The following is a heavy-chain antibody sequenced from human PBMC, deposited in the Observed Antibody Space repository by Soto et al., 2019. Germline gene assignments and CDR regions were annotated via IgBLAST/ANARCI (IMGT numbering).Heavy chain of an antibody. CDR3: ASARHIGP. CDR1: GFTFSNYW. D-gene: IGHD2-21*01. V-gene: IGHV3-7*01. Sequence: EVQLVESGGDLVQPGGSLRLSCAASGFTFSNYWMSWVRQAPGKGLEWVANIKEDGSERNYVDSVKGRFTISRDNAENSLYLQMNSLRAEDTVVYYCASARHIGPWGQGTLVTVSS. J-gene: IGHJ5*02. CDR2: IKEDGSER.